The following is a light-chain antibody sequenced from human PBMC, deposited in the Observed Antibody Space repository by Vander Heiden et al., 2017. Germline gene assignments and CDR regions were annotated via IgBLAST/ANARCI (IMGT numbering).Light chain of an antibody. Sequence: QSALTQLPSVSGAPGQRVTISFSGSSSNIGAGYDVHGYQQMPGTAPKLLIYGNSNRPSWVPDRFSGSKSGTSASRAITGLQAEDEADYYCQSYDSCLSGWVFGGGTKLTVL. CDR2: GNS. CDR3: QSYDSCLSGWV. CDR1: SSNIGAGYD. V-gene: IGLV1-40*01. J-gene: IGLJ3*02.